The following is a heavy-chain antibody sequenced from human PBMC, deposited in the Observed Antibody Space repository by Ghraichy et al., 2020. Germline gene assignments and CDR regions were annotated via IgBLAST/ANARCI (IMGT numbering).Heavy chain of an antibody. J-gene: IGHJ4*02. CDR1: GFTFSTYN. D-gene: IGHD6-13*01. Sequence: GGSLRLSCAASGFTFSTYNMNWVRQAPGKGLEWVSSISSSSSNIYYADSVKGRFTISRDNAKNSLYLQMRSLRAEDTAVYYCARGTSSWYLGWYWGQGALVTVSS. CDR3: ARGTSSWYLGWY. CDR2: ISSSSSNI. V-gene: IGHV3-21*01.